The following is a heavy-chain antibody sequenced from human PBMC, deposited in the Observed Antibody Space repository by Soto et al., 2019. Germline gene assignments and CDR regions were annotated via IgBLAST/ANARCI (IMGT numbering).Heavy chain of an antibody. CDR3: ARDREYSSGFYGGYHYYGMDI. J-gene: IGHJ6*02. CDR2: ISYDGSNK. Sequence: GSLRLSCAASGFTFSSYAMHWVRQAPGKGLEWVAVISYDGSNKYYADSVKGRFTISRDNSKNTLYLQMNSLRAEDTAVYYCARDREYSSGFYGGYHYYGMDIRGPGTTVTVSS. CDR1: GFTFSSYA. V-gene: IGHV3-30-3*01. D-gene: IGHD6-19*01.